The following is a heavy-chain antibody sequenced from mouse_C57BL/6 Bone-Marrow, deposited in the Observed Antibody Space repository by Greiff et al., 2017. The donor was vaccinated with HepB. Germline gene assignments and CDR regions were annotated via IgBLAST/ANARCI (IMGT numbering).Heavy chain of an antibody. V-gene: IGHV14-1*01. J-gene: IGHJ2*01. D-gene: IGHD1-1*01. CDR3: TTRGLLRFLFDY. CDR2: IDPEDGDT. Sequence: VQLKQSGAELVRPGASVKLSCTASGFNIKDYYMHWVKQRPEQGLEWIGRIDPEDGDTEYAPKFQGKATMTADTSSNTAYLQLSSLTSEDTAVYYCTTRGLLRFLFDYWGQGTTLTVSA. CDR1: GFNIKDYY.